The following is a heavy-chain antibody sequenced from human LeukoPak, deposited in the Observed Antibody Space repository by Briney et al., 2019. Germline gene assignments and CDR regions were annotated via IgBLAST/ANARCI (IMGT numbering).Heavy chain of an antibody. D-gene: IGHD1-7*01. CDR1: GFTFSSYA. Sequence: LPGGSLRLSCAASGFTFSSYAMSWVRQAPGKGLEWVSAISGSGGSTYYADSVKGRFTISRDNSKNTLYLQMNSLRAEDTAVYYCAKVGNWNYGLFDYWGQGTLVTVSS. CDR3: AKVGNWNYGLFDY. V-gene: IGHV3-23*01. J-gene: IGHJ4*02. CDR2: ISGSGGST.